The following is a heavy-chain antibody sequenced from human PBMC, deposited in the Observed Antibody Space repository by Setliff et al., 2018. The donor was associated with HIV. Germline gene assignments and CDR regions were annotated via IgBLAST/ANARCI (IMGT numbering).Heavy chain of an antibody. CDR1: GYTFTGNY. J-gene: IGHJ4*02. CDR3: ARTLYTSFSSFDY. Sequence: RASVKVSCKASGYTFTGNYIHWVRQAPGQGLEWMGWINPNSGGTNCEQKFQGRVTMTRDTSISTAHMELSRLRSDDTALYYCARTLYTSFSSFDYWGQGTLVTVSS. D-gene: IGHD3-3*01. V-gene: IGHV1-2*02. CDR2: INPNSGGT.